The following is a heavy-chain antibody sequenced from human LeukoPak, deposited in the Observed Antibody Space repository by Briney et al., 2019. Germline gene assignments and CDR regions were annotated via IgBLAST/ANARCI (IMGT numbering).Heavy chain of an antibody. CDR1: GFTFSNYD. CDR2: IGTAGDT. Sequence: HPGGSLKLSCAASGFTFSNYDMHWVRQVTGKGLEWVSAIGTAGDTYYPGSVKGRFTISSENAKNSLYLQMNSLRAGDTAVYYCARGLSYSTNWAFDYWGQGILVTVSS. CDR3: ARGLSYSTNWAFDY. D-gene: IGHD6-13*01. V-gene: IGHV3-13*01. J-gene: IGHJ4*02.